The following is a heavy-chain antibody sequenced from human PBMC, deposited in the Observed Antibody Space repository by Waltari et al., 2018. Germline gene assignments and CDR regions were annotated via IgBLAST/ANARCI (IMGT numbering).Heavy chain of an antibody. CDR3: VRDRTTVAARPGDY. D-gene: IGHD6-6*01. V-gene: IGHV1-2*07. J-gene: IGHJ4*02. CDR2: VNPDTGNA. CDR1: GSIFIHYY. Sequence: QVVLVQSGADVKQPGASVKVSCKASGSIFIHYYLHWVRQAPGQGPEWMGWVNPDTGNANYAHKFRGRVTMTWDTSSNTAFMDLSDLKSDDTAVYYCVRDRTTVAARPGDYWGQGTLVTVSS.